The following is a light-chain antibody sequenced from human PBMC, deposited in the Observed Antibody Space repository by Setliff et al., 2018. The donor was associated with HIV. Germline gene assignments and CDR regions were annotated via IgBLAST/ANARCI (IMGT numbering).Light chain of an antibody. CDR1: SDDVGGSNY. J-gene: IGLJ2*01. V-gene: IGLV2-23*02. CDR3: CSFAGSDSWI. CDR2: EVT. Sequence: QSALTQPASMSGSPGQSITISCTGSSDDVGGSNYVSWYQQHPGKAPKLIIYEVTVRPSGVSNRFSGSKSGNTASLTISGLQADDEADYYCCSFAGSDSWIFAGGTKVTVL.